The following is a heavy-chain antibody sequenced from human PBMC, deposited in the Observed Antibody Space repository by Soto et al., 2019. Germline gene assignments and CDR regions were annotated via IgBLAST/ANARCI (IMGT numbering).Heavy chain of an antibody. CDR3: ARVSIAAAGWDYYYGMDV. D-gene: IGHD6-13*01. CDR1: GGSVSGYY. J-gene: IGHJ6*02. Sequence: SETLSLTCTVSGGSVSGYYWSWIRQPPGRGLEWIGYIYYSGSTNYNPSLKSRVTISVDTSNNQFSLKLSSVTAADTAVYYCARVSIAAAGWDYYYGMDVCGQGTTVTVSS. V-gene: IGHV4-59*02. CDR2: IYYSGST.